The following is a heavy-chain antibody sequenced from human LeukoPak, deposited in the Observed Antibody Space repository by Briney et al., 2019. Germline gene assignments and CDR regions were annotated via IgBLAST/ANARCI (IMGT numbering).Heavy chain of an antibody. CDR3: ARGPVLRFLEWFLAQNWFDP. D-gene: IGHD3-3*01. V-gene: IGHV4-30-2*01. CDR1: GGSISSGGYS. CDR2: IYHSGST. Sequence: SETLSLTCAVSGGSISSGGYSWSWIRQPPGKGLEWIGYIYHSGSTYYNPSLKSRVTISVDRSKNQFSLKLSSVTAADTAVYYCARGPVLRFLEWFLAQNWFDPWGQGTLVTVSS. J-gene: IGHJ5*02.